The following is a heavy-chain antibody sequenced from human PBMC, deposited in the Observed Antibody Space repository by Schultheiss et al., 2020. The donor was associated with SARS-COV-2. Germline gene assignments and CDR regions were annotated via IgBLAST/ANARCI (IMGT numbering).Heavy chain of an antibody. V-gene: IGHV3-30*02. J-gene: IGHJ4*02. CDR1: GFTFSSYG. CDR2: IWYDGSNK. D-gene: IGHD3-10*01. Sequence: GGSLRLSCAASGFTFSSYGMHWVRQAPGKGLEWVAVIWYDGSNKYYADSVKGRFTISRDNSKNTVVLQLNSLRAEDTAVYYCAKEGYYGSGSYPDYWGQGTLVTVSS. CDR3: AKEGYYGSGSYPDY.